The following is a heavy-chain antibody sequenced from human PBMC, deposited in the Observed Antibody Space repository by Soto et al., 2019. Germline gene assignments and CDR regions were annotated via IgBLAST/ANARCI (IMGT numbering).Heavy chain of an antibody. V-gene: IGHV1-2*04. D-gene: IGHD2-2*01. CDR3: ARSGVVVPAANYYYYGMDV. Sequence: ASAKVSCKASGYTFTGYYMHWVRQAPGQGLEWMGWINPNSGGTNYAQKFQGWVTMTRDTSISTAYMELSRLRSDDTAVYYCARSGVVVPAANYYYYGMDVWGQGTTVTVSS. J-gene: IGHJ6*02. CDR1: GYTFTGYY. CDR2: INPNSGGT.